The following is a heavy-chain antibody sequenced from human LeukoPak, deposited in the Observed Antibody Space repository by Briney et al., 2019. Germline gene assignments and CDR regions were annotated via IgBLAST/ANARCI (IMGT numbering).Heavy chain of an antibody. CDR1: GGSISSYY. D-gene: IGHD4-23*01. CDR3: ARDRTVVTPSYYYYYMDV. CDR2: IYTSGST. Sequence: SQTLSLTCTVSGGSISSYYWSWIRQPAGKGLGWIGRIYTSGSTTYNPSLKSRVTMSVDTSKNQFSLKLSSVTAADTAVYYCARDRTVVTPSYYYYYMDVWGKGTTVTVSS. V-gene: IGHV4-4*07. J-gene: IGHJ6*03.